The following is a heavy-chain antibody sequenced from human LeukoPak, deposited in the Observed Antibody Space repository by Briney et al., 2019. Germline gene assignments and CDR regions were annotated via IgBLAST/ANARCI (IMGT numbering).Heavy chain of an antibody. CDR1: GGSISYYY. D-gene: IGHD2-2*01. V-gene: IGHV4-59*01. CDR3: AQDRFSFVH. Sequence: SETLSLTCSVSGGSISYYYWSWIRQFPGEGLEWIGYISDGESPDYNPSLQSRVTIYVDSSKNQFFLNLTSVTAADTAVYYCAQDRFSFVHWGQGTLVTVSS. CDR2: ISDGESP. J-gene: IGHJ1*01.